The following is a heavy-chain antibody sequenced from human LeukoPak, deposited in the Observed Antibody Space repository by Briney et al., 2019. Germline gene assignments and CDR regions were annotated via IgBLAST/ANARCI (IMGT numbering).Heavy chain of an antibody. CDR1: GFTFSSYS. Sequence: PRGSLRLSCAASGFTFSSYSMNWVRQAPGKGLEWVSSISSSSSYIYYADSVKGRFTISRDNAKNSLYLQMNSLRAEDTAVYYCAREGSVFGVVILSKPFDYWGQGTLVTVSS. V-gene: IGHV3-21*01. CDR3: AREGSVFGVVILSKPFDY. D-gene: IGHD3-3*01. CDR2: ISSSSSYI. J-gene: IGHJ4*02.